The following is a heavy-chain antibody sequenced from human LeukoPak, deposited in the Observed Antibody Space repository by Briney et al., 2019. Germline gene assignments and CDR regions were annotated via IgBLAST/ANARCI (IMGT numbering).Heavy chain of an antibody. V-gene: IGHV1-69*04. J-gene: IGHJ3*02. CDR2: IIPILGIA. CDR3: ARDMGGDSTRFAFDI. CDR1: GGTFSSYT. Sequence: SVKVSCKASGGTFSSYTISWVRQAPGQGLEWMGRIIPILGIANYAQKFQGRVTVTADKSTSTAYMELSSLRSEDTAVYYCARDMGGDSTRFAFDIWGQGTMVTVSS. D-gene: IGHD4-17*01.